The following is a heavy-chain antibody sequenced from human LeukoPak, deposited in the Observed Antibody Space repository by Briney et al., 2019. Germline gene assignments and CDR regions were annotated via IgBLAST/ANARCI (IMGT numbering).Heavy chain of an antibody. V-gene: IGHV3-30*01. CDR1: GFTFSNAW. CDR2: ISSDGANE. D-gene: IGHD1-7*01. J-gene: IGHJ6*03. Sequence: GGSLRLSCAASGFTFSNAWMTWVRQAPGKGLQWVAVISSDGANEYYADSVKGRFTISRDNSKNTLFLQMNSLTTEDTAVYYCAREAGTTVYYIDVWGNGTTVTVSS. CDR3: AREAGTTVYYIDV.